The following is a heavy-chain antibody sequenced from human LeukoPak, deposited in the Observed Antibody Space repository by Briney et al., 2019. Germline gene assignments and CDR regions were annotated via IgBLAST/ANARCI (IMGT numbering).Heavy chain of an antibody. Sequence: PSETLSLTCTVFGGSISNYHWSWVRQPPGKGLEWIGYMYDSGSTNYNPSLKSRVTISVDTSKNQFSLKLSSVTAADTAVYYCARGVVDTAMATDFDYWGQGTLVTVSS. CDR1: GGSISNYH. CDR2: MYDSGST. CDR3: ARGVVDTAMATDFDY. J-gene: IGHJ4*02. D-gene: IGHD5-18*01. V-gene: IGHV4-59*01.